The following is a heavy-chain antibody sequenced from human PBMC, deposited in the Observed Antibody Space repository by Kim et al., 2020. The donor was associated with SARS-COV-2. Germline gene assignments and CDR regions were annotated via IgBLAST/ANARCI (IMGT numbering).Heavy chain of an antibody. D-gene: IGHD6-13*01. CDR3: ARETSRRYSSKSSFDY. CDR1: GFTFSSYE. Sequence: GGSLRLSCAASGFTFSSYEMNWVRQAPGKGLEWVSYISSSGSTIYYADSVKGRFTISRDNAKNSLYLQMNSLRAEDTAVYYCARETSRRYSSKSSFDYWGQGTLVTVSS. CDR2: ISSSGSTI. J-gene: IGHJ4*02. V-gene: IGHV3-48*03.